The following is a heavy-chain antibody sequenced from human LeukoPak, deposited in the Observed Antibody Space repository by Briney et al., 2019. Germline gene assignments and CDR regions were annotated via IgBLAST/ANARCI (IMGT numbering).Heavy chain of an antibody. CDR2: IIPIFGTA. D-gene: IGHD3-10*01. Sequence: SVKVSCKASGGTFSSYAISWVRQAPGQGLEWMGGIIPIFGTANYAQKFQGRVTITADKSTSTAYMELSSLRSEDTAVYYCARDTEGPYYYGSGSYYKGLVYWGQGTLVTVSS. J-gene: IGHJ4*02. V-gene: IGHV1-69*06. CDR3: ARDTEGPYYYGSGSYYKGLVY. CDR1: GGTFSSYA.